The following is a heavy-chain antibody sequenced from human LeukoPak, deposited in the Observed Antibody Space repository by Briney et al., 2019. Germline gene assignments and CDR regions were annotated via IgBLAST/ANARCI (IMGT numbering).Heavy chain of an antibody. Sequence: GASVKVSCKASGGTFCSYAISWVRQAPGQGLEWMGGIIPIFGTANYAQKFQGRVTITTDESTSTAYMELSSLRSEDTAVYYCARGFRAARLRGEAFDIWGQGTMVTVSS. J-gene: IGHJ3*02. CDR3: ARGFRAARLRGEAFDI. D-gene: IGHD6-6*01. CDR2: IIPIFGTA. CDR1: GGTFCSYA. V-gene: IGHV1-69*05.